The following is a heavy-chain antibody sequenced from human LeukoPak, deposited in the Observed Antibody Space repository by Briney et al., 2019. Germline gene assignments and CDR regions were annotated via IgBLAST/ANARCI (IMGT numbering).Heavy chain of an antibody. CDR2: IIPIFGTA. D-gene: IGHD4-11*01. CDR1: GGTFSSYA. J-gene: IGHJ4*02. V-gene: IGHV1-69*05. Sequence: ASVKVSCKASGGTFSSYAISWVRQAPGQGLEWVGRIIPIFGTANYAQKFQGRVTITTDESTSTAYMELSSLRSEDTAVYYCARGWDSNPYYFDYWGQGTLVTVSS. CDR3: ARGWDSNPYYFDY.